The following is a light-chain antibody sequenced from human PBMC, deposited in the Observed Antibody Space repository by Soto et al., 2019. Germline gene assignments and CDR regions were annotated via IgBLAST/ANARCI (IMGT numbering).Light chain of an antibody. CDR2: DAS. V-gene: IGKV3-11*01. J-gene: IGKJ4*01. CDR1: QSVSSY. CDR3: HQRYNWPLT. Sequence: EIVLTQSPATLSLSPGERATLSCRASQSVSSYLAWYQQKPGQAPRLLIYDASNRATGIPARFSGSGSGTYFTLTIISLEPEDFAVYYCHQRYNWPLTFGGGTKVEIK.